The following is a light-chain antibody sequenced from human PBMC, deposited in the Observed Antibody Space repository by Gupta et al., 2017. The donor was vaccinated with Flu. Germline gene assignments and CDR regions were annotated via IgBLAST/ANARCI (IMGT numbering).Light chain of an antibody. CDR2: STN. V-gene: IGLV8-61*01. Sequence: TCALSSDSVSTAYYPSWYQQTPGQAPRTVIYSTNTRSSGVPDRFFGSILGNKAALTITGAQADDESDYYCVLYMSSGSWVFGGGTKLTVL. J-gene: IGLJ3*02. CDR1: SDSVSTAYY. CDR3: VLYMSSGSWV.